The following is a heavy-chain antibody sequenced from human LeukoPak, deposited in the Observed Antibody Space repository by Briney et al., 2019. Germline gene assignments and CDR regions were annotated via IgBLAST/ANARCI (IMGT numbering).Heavy chain of an antibody. D-gene: IGHD3-22*01. J-gene: IGHJ4*02. V-gene: IGHV3-9*01. Sequence: RSGGSLRLSCAASGFTFDDYAMHWVRQAPGKGLEWVSGISWNSGSIGYADSVKGRFAISRDNAKNSLYLQMNSLRAEDTALYYCAKDIDYYDSSGSYDYWGQGTLVTVSS. CDR3: AKDIDYYDSSGSYDY. CDR1: GFTFDDYA. CDR2: ISWNSGSI.